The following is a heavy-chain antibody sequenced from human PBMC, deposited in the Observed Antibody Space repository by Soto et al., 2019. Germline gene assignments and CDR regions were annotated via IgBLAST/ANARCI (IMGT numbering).Heavy chain of an antibody. CDR2: MNPNSGNT. V-gene: IGHV1-8*01. Sequence: QVQLVQSGAGVKKPGASVKVSCKGSGYTFTSYHIDWVRQATGQGLEWMGWMNPNSGNTGYAQTLQGRVTMTWDTSISTAYMGLSSLGFEDTAMYYCARGHISSTKNWLDPWGQGTLVTVSS. D-gene: IGHD6-6*01. J-gene: IGHJ5*02. CDR3: ARGHISSTKNWLDP. CDR1: GYTFTSYH.